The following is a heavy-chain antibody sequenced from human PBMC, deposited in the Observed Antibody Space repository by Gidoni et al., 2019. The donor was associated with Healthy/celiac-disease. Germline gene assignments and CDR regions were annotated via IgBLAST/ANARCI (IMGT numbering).Heavy chain of an antibody. CDR1: GFTFSSYS. V-gene: IGHV3-48*01. D-gene: IGHD1-26*01. CDR3: ARDRGAEDY. CDR2: ISSSSSTI. Sequence: EVQLVESGGGLVQPGGSLRLSCAASGFTFSSYSMNWVGQAPGKGLEWVSYISSSSSTIYYADSVKGRFTISRDNAKNSLYLQMNSLRAEDTAVYYCARDRGAEDYWGQGTLVTVSS. J-gene: IGHJ4*02.